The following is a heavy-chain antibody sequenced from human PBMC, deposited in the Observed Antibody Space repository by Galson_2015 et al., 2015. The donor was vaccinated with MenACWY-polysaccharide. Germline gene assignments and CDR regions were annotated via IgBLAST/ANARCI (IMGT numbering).Heavy chain of an antibody. CDR3: ARDGGGRGYCSSTSCRGAFDI. CDR2: ISSSGSTV. CDR1: GFTFSDYY. D-gene: IGHD2-2*01. V-gene: IGHV3-11*01. J-gene: IGHJ3*02. Sequence: SLRLSCAASGFTFSDYYMTWIRQAPGKALDWVSYISSSGSTVDYADSVKGRFTISRGNAKNSLYLQMSSLRAEDTAVYYCARDGGGRGYCSSTSCRGAFDIWGQGTVVTVSS.